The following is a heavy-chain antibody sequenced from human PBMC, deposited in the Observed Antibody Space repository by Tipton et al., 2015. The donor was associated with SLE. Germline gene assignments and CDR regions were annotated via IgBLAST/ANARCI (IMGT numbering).Heavy chain of an antibody. CDR3: ARSDSAIAVAGQAFDI. Sequence: TLSLTCTVSGGSISSYYWSWIRQPPGKGLEWIGNIYYSGSTNYNPSLKSRVTISVDTSKNQFSLKLSSVTAADTAVYYCARSDSAIAVAGQAFDIWGQGTMVTVSS. CDR1: GGSISSYY. CDR2: IYYSGST. D-gene: IGHD6-19*01. V-gene: IGHV4-59*01. J-gene: IGHJ3*02.